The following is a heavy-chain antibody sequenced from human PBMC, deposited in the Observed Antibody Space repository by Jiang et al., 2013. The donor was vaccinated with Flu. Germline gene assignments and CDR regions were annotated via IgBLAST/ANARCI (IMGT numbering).Heavy chain of an antibody. CDR2: INHSGST. D-gene: IGHD2-15*01. J-gene: IGHJ3*02. CDR3: ARGEIVVVVAAKAASGAFDI. CDR1: GGSFSGYY. V-gene: IGHV4-34*01. Sequence: CAVYGGSFSGYYWSWIRQPPGKGLEWIGEINHSGSTNYNPSLKSRVTISVDTSKNQFSLNLNSVTAADTAVYYCARGEIVVVVAAKAASGAFDIWGQGTMVTVSS.